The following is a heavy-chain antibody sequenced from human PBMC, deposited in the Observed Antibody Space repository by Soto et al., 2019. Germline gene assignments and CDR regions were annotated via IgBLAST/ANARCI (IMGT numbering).Heavy chain of an antibody. D-gene: IGHD2-15*01. CDR3: ARVVVAATFDY. CDR2: ISSSRSYI. Sequence: EVQLVESGGGLVKPGGSLRLSCAASGFTFSSYSMNWVRQAPGKGLEWVSSISSSRSYIYYADSVKGRFTISRDNAKNSLYLQMNSLRAEDTAVYYCARVVVAATFDYWGQGTLVTVSS. J-gene: IGHJ4*02. CDR1: GFTFSSYS. V-gene: IGHV3-21*01.